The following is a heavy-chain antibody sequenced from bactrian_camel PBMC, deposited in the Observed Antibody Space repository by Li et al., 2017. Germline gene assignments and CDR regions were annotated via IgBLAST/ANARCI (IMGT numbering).Heavy chain of an antibody. V-gene: IGHV3S53*01. Sequence: VQLVESGGGSVQSGGSLRLSCEVSGNLRSSYCMGWFRQAPDKEREGVASIDSGGSTKYADSVKGRFTISQDNAKNTLYLQMNSLKPEDTAMYYCAADTYRCPAPRTVVAGYNYWGQGTQVTVS. CDR1: GNLRSSYC. J-gene: IGHJ4*01. CDR2: IDSGGST. CDR3: AADTYRCPAPRTVVAGYNY. D-gene: IGHD6*01.